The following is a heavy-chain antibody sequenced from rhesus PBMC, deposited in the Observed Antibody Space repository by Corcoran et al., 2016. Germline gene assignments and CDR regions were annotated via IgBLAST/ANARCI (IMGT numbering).Heavy chain of an antibody. CDR1: GFTFSSYA. D-gene: IGHD3-3*01. J-gene: IGHJ4*01. CDR2: NRSNSYNDHT. Sequence: EVQLVGSGGGLVEPGGSLRLCCQASGFTFSSYAIHWVRAASGEGLDWGGVNRSNSYNDHTRYAAAVKGKFTISREYSMNTAYLHMNILNTEDTAVYYCGKIFGLVPVDYWGQGVLVTVSS. CDR3: GKIFGLVPVDY. V-gene: IGHV3-118*01.